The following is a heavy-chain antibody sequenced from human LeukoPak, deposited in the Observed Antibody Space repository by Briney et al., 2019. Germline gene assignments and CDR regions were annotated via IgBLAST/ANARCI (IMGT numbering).Heavy chain of an antibody. J-gene: IGHJ5*02. CDR3: ARHGVVTWFDP. V-gene: IGHV4-4*02. CDR2: IHHSGST. Sequence: PSGTLSLTCDVSGGSISSSNWWSWVRQPPGKGLEWIGEIHHSGSTNYNPSLKSRVIMSVDTSKNQFSVKLRSVTAADTAVYYCARHGVVTWFDPWGQGTLVTVSS. CDR1: GGSISSSNW. D-gene: IGHD3-16*01.